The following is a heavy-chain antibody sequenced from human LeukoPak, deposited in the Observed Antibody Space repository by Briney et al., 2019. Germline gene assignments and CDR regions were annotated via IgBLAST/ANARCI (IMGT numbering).Heavy chain of an antibody. CDR2: ISSSSSYI. CDR1: GFIFSSYS. D-gene: IGHD6-13*01. J-gene: IGHJ4*02. Sequence: PGGSLRLSCAASGFIFSSYSMNWVRQAPGKGLEWVSSISSSSSYIYYADSVKGRFTISRDNAKNSLYLQMNSLRAEDTAVYYCARGRRIAAAGLHYFDYWGQGTLVTVSS. V-gene: IGHV3-21*01. CDR3: ARGRRIAAAGLHYFDY.